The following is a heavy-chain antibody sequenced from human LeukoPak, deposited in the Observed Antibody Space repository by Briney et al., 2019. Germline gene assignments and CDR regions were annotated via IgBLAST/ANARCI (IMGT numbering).Heavy chain of an antibody. V-gene: IGHV3-7*03. CDR2: IKEDGSEK. CDR3: ARDRGYEIFDY. CDR1: GFTFSSYW. J-gene: IGHJ4*02. D-gene: IGHD5-12*01. Sequence: GGFLRLSCAASGFTFSSYWMNWVRQAPGKGLEWVANIKEDGSEKYYVDSVKGRFIISRDNAKNSLYLQMNSLRAEDTAVYYCARDRGYEIFDYWGQGTLVTVSS.